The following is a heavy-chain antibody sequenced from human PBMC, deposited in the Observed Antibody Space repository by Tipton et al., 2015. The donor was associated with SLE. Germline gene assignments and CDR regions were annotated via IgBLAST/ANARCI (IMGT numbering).Heavy chain of an antibody. Sequence: TLSLTCTVSGGSISSYYWSWIRQPPGKGLEWIGYIYYSGSTNYNPSLKSRVTISVDTSKNQFSLKLSSVTAADTAVHYCARAGKDSSGYSAFDIWSQGTMVTVSS. D-gene: IGHD3-22*01. CDR2: IYYSGST. V-gene: IGHV4-59*12. CDR1: GGSISSYY. CDR3: ARAGKDSSGYSAFDI. J-gene: IGHJ3*02.